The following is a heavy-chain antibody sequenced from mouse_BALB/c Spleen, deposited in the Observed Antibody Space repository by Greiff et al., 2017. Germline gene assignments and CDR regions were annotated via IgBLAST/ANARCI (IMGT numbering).Heavy chain of an antibody. J-gene: IGHJ4*01. CDR1: GYTFTDYA. CDR2: ISTYYGNT. Sequence: VQLVESGPELVRPGVSVKISCKGSGYTFTDYAMHWVKQSHAKSLEWIGVISTYYGNTNYNQKFKGKATMTVDKSSSTAYMELARLTSEDSAIYYCARNYDDGSYAMDYWGQGTSVTVSS. V-gene: IGHV1-67*01. D-gene: IGHD2-4*01. CDR3: ARNYDDGSYAMDY.